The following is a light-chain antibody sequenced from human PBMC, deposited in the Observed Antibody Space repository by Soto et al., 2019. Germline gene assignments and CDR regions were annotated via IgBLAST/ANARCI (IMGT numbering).Light chain of an antibody. CDR1: QSVSSSY. V-gene: IGKV3-11*01. Sequence: NVLTQSPGTLSLSSGGRANLSCRASQSVSSSYLAWYQQKPGQAHRLLLYDASNRATGIPARFSGSGSGTDFTLTISSLEPEDFAVYYCQQRSNWPPITFGQGTRREIK. J-gene: IGKJ5*01. CDR2: DAS. CDR3: QQRSNWPPIT.